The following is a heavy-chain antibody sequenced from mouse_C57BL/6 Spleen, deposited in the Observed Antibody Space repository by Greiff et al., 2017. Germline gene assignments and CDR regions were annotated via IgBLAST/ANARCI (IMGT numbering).Heavy chain of an antibody. D-gene: IGHD1-1*01. J-gene: IGHJ2*01. CDR1: GYTFTSYW. V-gene: IGHV1-64*01. Sequence: QVQLQQPGAELVKPGASVKLSCKASGYTFTSYWMHWVKQRPGQGLEWIGMIHPNSGSTNYNEKFKSKATLTVDKSPSTAYMQLSSLTSEDSAVYYCASRITTVVFDYWGQGTTLTVSS. CDR3: ASRITTVVFDY. CDR2: IHPNSGST.